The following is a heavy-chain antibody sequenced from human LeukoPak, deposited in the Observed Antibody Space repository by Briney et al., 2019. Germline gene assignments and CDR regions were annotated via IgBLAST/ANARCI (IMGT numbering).Heavy chain of an antibody. CDR3: AREVMVDTIPLNYYYLDV. CDR1: GGFVSNNY. D-gene: IGHD2-8*01. J-gene: IGHJ6*03. V-gene: IGHV4-59*02. Sequence: KPSETLSLTCTVSGGFVSNNYWSWIRQSPGKRLEWIGCMYYTGSTNYNPSLESRVTISVDTSKKQLSLKLTSVTAADTAVYYCAREVMVDTIPLNYYYLDVWGRGTTVTVSS. CDR2: MYYTGST.